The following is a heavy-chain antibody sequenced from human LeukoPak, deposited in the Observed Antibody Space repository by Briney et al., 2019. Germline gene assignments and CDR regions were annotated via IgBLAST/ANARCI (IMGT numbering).Heavy chain of an antibody. J-gene: IGHJ5*02. V-gene: IGHV3-23*01. Sequence: PGGSLRLSCAASGFTFSSYAMSWVRQAPGKGLEWVSAISGSGGSTYYADSVKGRFTISRDNSKNTLYLQMNSLRAEDTAVYYCARDEVVLRYFGFDPWGQGTLVTVSS. CDR3: ARDEVVLRYFGFDP. D-gene: IGHD3-9*01. CDR1: GFTFSSYA. CDR2: ISGSGGST.